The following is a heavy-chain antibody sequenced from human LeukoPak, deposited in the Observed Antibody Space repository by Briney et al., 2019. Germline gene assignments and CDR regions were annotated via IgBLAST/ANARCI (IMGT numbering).Heavy chain of an antibody. CDR2: INHSGST. CDR1: GGSFSGYY. Sequence: PSETLSLTCAVYGGSFSGYYWSWIRQPPGKGLEWIGEINHSGSTNYNPSLKSRVTISVDTSKNQFSLKLSSVTAADTAVYYCARLGIQLWIGFDYWGQGTLVTVSS. D-gene: IGHD5-18*01. CDR3: ARLGIQLWIGFDY. V-gene: IGHV4-34*01. J-gene: IGHJ4*02.